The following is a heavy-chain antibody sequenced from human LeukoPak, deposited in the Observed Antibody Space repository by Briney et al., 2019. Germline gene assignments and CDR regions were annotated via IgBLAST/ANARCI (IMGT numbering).Heavy chain of an antibody. CDR1: GFTFSSYS. CDR2: ISSSSSYI. Sequence: GGSLRLSCAASGFTFSSYSMNWVRQAPGKGLEWVSSISSSSSYIYYADSVKGRFTISSDNAKNSLYLQMNSLRAEGTAVYYCAVVVPAAIAGDHDAFDIWGQGTMVTVSS. V-gene: IGHV3-21*01. D-gene: IGHD2-2*01. J-gene: IGHJ3*02. CDR3: AVVVPAAIAGDHDAFDI.